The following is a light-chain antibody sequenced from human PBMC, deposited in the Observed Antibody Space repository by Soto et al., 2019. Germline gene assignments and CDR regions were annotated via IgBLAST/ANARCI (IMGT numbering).Light chain of an antibody. Sequence: DIMMTQSPDSLAVSLGERATMNCKCIRSVLYKSNNKNHLAWYQQKPGQPPQLIIYWASTRESGVPERLSGSGSGTDFTLTISRLEAEDVAFYWCQKYFDVPFTCGGGTKVDIK. V-gene: IGKV4-1*01. J-gene: IGKJ4*01. CDR2: WAS. CDR3: QKYFDVPFT. CDR1: RSVLYKSNNKNH.